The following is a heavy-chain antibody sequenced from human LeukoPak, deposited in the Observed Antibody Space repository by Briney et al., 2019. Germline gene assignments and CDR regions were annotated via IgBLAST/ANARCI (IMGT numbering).Heavy chain of an antibody. CDR1: GFTFSSYS. CDR2: ISSSSSFI. CDR3: AKYGDYDPYYGMDV. D-gene: IGHD4-17*01. Sequence: GGSLRLSCAASGFTFSSYSMNWFRQAPGKGLEWVSSISSSSSFIYYADSVKGRFTISRDNAKNSLYLQMNSLRAEDTAVYYCAKYGDYDPYYGMDVWGQGTTVTVSS. V-gene: IGHV3-21*01. J-gene: IGHJ6*02.